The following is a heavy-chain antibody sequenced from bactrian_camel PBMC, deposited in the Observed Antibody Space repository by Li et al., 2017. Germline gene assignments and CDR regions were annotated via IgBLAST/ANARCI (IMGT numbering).Heavy chain of an antibody. CDR2: ITKFGQT. V-gene: IGHV3S53*01. D-gene: IGHD1*01. CDR1: GYTYSGHC. Sequence: QVQLVESGGGSVQAGGSLRLSCAFSGYTYSGHCMGWFRQAPGKEREGVAAITKFGQTAYANSLKGRFTISKDNAKNALYLQMNSLKPEDTAMYYCAADPTRLSLTNIASYKHWGQGTQVTVS. CDR3: AADPTRLSLTNIASYKH. J-gene: IGHJ4*01.